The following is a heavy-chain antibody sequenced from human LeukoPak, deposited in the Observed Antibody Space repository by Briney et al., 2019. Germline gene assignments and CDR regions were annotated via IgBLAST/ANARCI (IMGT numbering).Heavy chain of an antibody. CDR3: AREPGEGVVVPAANDAFDI. V-gene: IGHV1-69*13. D-gene: IGHD2-2*01. CDR1: GGTFSSYA. CDR2: IIPIFGTA. J-gene: IGHJ3*02. Sequence: GASVKVSCKASGGTFSSYAISWVRQAPGQGLEWMGGIIPIFGTANYAQKFQGRVTITADESTSTAYMELSSLRSEDTAVYYCAREPGEGVVVPAANDAFDIWGQGTMVTVSS.